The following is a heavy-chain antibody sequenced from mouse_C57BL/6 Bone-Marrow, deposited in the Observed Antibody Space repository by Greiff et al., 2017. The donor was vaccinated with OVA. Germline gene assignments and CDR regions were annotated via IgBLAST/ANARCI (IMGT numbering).Heavy chain of an antibody. CDR2: IWSDGST. D-gene: IGHD3-2*02. Sequence: QVQLQQSGPGLVAPSQSLSITCTVSGFSLTSYGVHWVRQPPGQGLEWLVVIWSDGSTTYNSALKSRLSISKDNSKSQVFLKMNSLQTDDTAMYYCARHASSGYTWFAYWGQGTLVTVSA. CDR3: ARHASSGYTWFAY. CDR1: GFSLTSYG. V-gene: IGHV2-6-1*01. J-gene: IGHJ3*01.